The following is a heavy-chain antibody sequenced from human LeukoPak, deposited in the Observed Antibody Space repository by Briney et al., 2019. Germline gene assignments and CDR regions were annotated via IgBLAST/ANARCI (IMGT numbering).Heavy chain of an antibody. CDR3: ARGGSYYDILAPFDY. J-gene: IGHJ4*02. Sequence: ASVKVSCKAFGGTFSSYAISWVRQAPGQGLEWMGGIIPIFGTANYAQKFQGRVTITADESTSTAYMELSSLRSEDTAVYYCARGGSYYDILAPFDYWGQGTLVTVSS. D-gene: IGHD3-9*01. CDR2: IIPIFGTA. CDR1: GGTFSSYA. V-gene: IGHV1-69*13.